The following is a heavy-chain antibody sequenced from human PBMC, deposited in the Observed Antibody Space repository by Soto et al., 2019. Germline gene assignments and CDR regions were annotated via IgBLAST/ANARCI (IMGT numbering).Heavy chain of an antibody. Sequence: GGSLRLSCAASGFTFSSYSLSWIRQAPGKGLEWVSYISSGSSYTNYADSVKGRFTISRDNAKNSLYLQMNSLRAEDTAVYYCARSDREFSPGSEGYYYYYGMDVWGQGTTVTVSS. D-gene: IGHD3-10*01. CDR1: GFTFSSYS. V-gene: IGHV3-11*03. CDR2: ISSGSSYT. J-gene: IGHJ6*02. CDR3: ARSDREFSPGSEGYYYYYGMDV.